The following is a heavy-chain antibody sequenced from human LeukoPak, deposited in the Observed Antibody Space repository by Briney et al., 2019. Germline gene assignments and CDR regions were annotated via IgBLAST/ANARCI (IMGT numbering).Heavy chain of an antibody. CDR1: GGSISSDNYS. J-gene: IGHJ5*02. D-gene: IGHD6-13*01. Sequence: SETLSLTCPVSGGSISSDNYSWNWIRQPPGKGLEWIGYIYYTGSTNYNPSLKSRVTISVDTSKNQFSLNLSSVTAADTAMYYCARADYSSSWYWFDPWGQGTLVTVSS. CDR2: IYYTGST. V-gene: IGHV4-61*01. CDR3: ARADYSSSWYWFDP.